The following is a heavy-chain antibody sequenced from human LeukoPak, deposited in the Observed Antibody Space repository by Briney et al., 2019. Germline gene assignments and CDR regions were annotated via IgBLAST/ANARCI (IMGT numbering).Heavy chain of an antibody. Sequence: GGSLRLSCAASGLTFSTYAMSWVRQAPGKGLEWVPTISGNGGTTYYADSVKGRFTISRDNSKNTLYLQMNSLRVEDTAVYYCAKPPPDSSSWLFDYWGQGTLVTVSS. CDR1: GLTFSTYA. J-gene: IGHJ4*02. CDR2: ISGNGGTT. CDR3: AKPPPDSSSWLFDY. V-gene: IGHV3-23*01. D-gene: IGHD6-13*01.